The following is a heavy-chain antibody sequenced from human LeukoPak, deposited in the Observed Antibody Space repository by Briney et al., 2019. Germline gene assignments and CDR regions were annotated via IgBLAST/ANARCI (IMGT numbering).Heavy chain of an antibody. V-gene: IGHV3-23*01. J-gene: IGHJ4*02. CDR1: GFTFSSYA. D-gene: IGHD3-10*01. CDR2: ISGSGDST. CDR3: AKDQQSSYRSGSYYAIDY. Sequence: GGSLRLSCAASGFTFSSYAMSWVRQAPGKGLEWVSAISGSGDSTYYADSVKGRFTISRDNSKNTLYLQMNTLRAEDTAVYYCAKDQQSSYRSGSYYAIDYWGQGTLVTVSS.